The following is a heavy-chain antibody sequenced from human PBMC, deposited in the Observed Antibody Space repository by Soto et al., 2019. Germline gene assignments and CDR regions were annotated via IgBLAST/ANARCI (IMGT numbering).Heavy chain of an antibody. CDR2: ISYDGSNK. D-gene: IGHD1-7*01. CDR3: AKGSPGTTPGFDY. CDR1: GFTFSSYG. J-gene: IGHJ4*02. V-gene: IGHV3-30*18. Sequence: QVQLVASGGGVVQPGRSLRLSCAASGFTFSSYGMHWVRQAPGKGLEWVAVISYDGSNKYYADSVKGRFTISRDNSKNTLYLQMNSLRAEDTAVYYCAKGSPGTTPGFDYWGQGTLVTVSS.